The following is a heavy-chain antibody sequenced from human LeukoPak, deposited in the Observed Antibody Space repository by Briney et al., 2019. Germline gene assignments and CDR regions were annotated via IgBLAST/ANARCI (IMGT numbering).Heavy chain of an antibody. D-gene: IGHD3-22*01. CDR2: ISYDGSNK. Sequence: GGSLRLSCAASGFTFSSYGMHWVRQAPGKGLEWVAVISYDGSNKYYADSVKGRFTISRDNSKNTLYLQMNSLRAEDTAVYYCAGYYDSSGYYSRPPDYWGQGTLVTVSS. V-gene: IGHV3-30*03. CDR3: AGYYDSSGYYSRPPDY. J-gene: IGHJ4*02. CDR1: GFTFSSYG.